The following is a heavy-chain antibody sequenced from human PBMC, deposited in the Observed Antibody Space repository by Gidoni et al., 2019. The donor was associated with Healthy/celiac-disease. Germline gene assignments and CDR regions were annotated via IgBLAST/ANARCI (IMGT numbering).Heavy chain of an antibody. CDR1: GFTFSSYA. Sequence: EVQLLESGGGLVQPGGSLRLSCAASGFTFSSYAMRWVRQAPGKGLEWVSAISGSGGSTYYADSVKGRFTISRDNSKNTLYLQMNSLRAEDTAVYYCATGYCSGGSCPYWYFDLWGRGTLVTVSS. J-gene: IGHJ2*01. V-gene: IGHV3-23*01. CDR3: ATGYCSGGSCPYWYFDL. D-gene: IGHD2-15*01. CDR2: ISGSGGST.